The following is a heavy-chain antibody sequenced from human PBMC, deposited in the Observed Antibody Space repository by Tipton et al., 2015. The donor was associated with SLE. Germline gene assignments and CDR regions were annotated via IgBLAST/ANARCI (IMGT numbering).Heavy chain of an antibody. CDR1: GFTFSSYS. Sequence: SLRLSCSASGFTFSSYSMNWVRQAPGKGLEWVSYISSSSSTIYYADSVKGRFTISRDNAKNSLYLQMNSLRAEDTAVYYCAKDGPPYYDLLTGYYTVFDSWGQGTLVTVSS. J-gene: IGHJ4*02. CDR3: AKDGPPYYDLLTGYYTVFDS. V-gene: IGHV3-48*04. CDR2: ISSSSSTI. D-gene: IGHD3-9*01.